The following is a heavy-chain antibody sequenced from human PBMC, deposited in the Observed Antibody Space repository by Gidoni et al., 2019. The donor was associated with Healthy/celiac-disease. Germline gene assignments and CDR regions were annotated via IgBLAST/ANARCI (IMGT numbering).Heavy chain of an antibody. V-gene: IGHV3-15*01. CDR1: GFTFSNAW. Sequence: EVQLVESGGGLVKPGGSLRLSCAASGFTFSNAWMSWVRQAPGKGLEWVGRIKSKTDGGTTDYAAPVKGRFTISRDDSKNTLYLQMNSLKTEDTAVYYCTTEGDDYSRGRDYWGQGTLVTVSS. J-gene: IGHJ4*02. CDR2: IKSKTDGGTT. CDR3: TTEGDDYSRGRDY. D-gene: IGHD4-4*01.